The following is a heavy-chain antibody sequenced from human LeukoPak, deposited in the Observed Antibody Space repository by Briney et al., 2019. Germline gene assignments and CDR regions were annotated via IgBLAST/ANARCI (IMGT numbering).Heavy chain of an antibody. J-gene: IGHJ4*02. D-gene: IGHD6-19*01. Sequence: GASVKVSCKASGYTFTGYYMHWVRQAPGQGLEWMGWINPNSGGTNYAQNFQGRVTMTRDTSISTAYMELSRLRSDDTAFYYCARDRIGVAATGGDYWGQGTLVTVSA. V-gene: IGHV1-2*02. CDR1: GYTFTGYY. CDR2: INPNSGGT. CDR3: ARDRIGVAATGGDY.